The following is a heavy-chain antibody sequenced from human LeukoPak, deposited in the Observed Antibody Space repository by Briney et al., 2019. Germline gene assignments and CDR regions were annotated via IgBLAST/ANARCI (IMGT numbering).Heavy chain of an antibody. CDR1: GFTFSSHA. CDR3: ARDMSPSGSYVPWYFDL. J-gene: IGHJ2*01. Sequence: GGSLRLSCAASGFTFSSHAMTWVRQAPRKGLEWVSAITDSGASTYYADSVKGRFTISRDNSKNTLYLQMNSLRAEDTALYYCARDMSPSGSYVPWYFDLWGRGTLVTVSS. D-gene: IGHD1-26*01. CDR2: ITDSGAST. V-gene: IGHV3-23*01.